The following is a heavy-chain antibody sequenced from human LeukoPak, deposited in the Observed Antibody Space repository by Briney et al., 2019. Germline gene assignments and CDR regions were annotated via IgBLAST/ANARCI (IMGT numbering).Heavy chain of an antibody. J-gene: IGHJ6*03. V-gene: IGHV1-18*01. CDR2: ISAYNGNT. CDR3: ARARGGRQEYYYGSGSDYYYMDV. CDR1: GYTFTSYG. D-gene: IGHD3-10*01. Sequence: GASVKVSCKASGYTFTSYGISWVRQAPGQGLEWMGWISAYNGNTNYAQKLQGRVTMTTDTSTSTAYMELRSLRSDDTAVYYCARARGGRQEYYYGSGSDYYYMDVWGKGTTVTISS.